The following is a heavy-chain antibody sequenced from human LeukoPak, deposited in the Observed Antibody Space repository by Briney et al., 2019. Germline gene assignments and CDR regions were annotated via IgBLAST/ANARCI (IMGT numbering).Heavy chain of an antibody. CDR2: ISAYNGNT. Sequence: VASVKVSCKASGYTFTSYGISWVRQAPGQGLEWMGWISAYNGNTNYAQKLQGRVTMTTDTSTSTAYMELRSLRPDDTAVYYCARVRSYYDSSAYDYWGQGTLVTVSS. J-gene: IGHJ4*02. CDR1: GYTFTSYG. CDR3: ARVRSYYDSSAYDY. D-gene: IGHD3-22*01. V-gene: IGHV1-18*01.